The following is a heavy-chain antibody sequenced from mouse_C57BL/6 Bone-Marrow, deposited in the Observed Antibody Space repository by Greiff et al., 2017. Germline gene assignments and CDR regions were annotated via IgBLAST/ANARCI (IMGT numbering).Heavy chain of an antibody. D-gene: IGHD1-1*01. CDR3: AREEDYYGSSLAWFAY. CDR2: INPSSGYT. J-gene: IGHJ3*01. Sequence: VQLQQSGAELARPGASVKMSCKASGYTFTSYTMHWVKQRPGQGLEWIGYINPSSGYTKYNQKFKDKATLTADKSSSTAYLQLSSRTSEDSAVYYCAREEDYYGSSLAWFAYWGQGTLVTVSA. CDR1: GYTFTSYT. V-gene: IGHV1-4*01.